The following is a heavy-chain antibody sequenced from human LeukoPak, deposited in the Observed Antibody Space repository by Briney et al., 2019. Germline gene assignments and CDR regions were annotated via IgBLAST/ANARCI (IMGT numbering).Heavy chain of an antibody. CDR3: ARDYYDSSGYYYFDY. V-gene: IGHV1-69*05. J-gene: IGHJ4*02. CDR1: GGTFSSYA. D-gene: IGHD3-22*01. Sequence: SVKVSCKASGGTFSSYAISWVRQAPGQGLEWMGRIIPIFGTATYAQKFQGRVTITTDESTSTAYMELSSLRSEGTAVYYCARDYYDSSGYYYFDYWGQGTLVTVSS. CDR2: IIPIFGTA.